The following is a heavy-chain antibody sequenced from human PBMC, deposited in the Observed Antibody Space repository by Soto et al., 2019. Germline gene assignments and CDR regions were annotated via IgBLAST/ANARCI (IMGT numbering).Heavy chain of an antibody. V-gene: IGHV4-39*01. J-gene: IGHJ4*02. CDR2: IYYSGST. CDR1: GGSISSSSYY. Sequence: SETLSLTCTVSGGSISSSSYYWGWIRQPPGKGLEWIGSIYYSGSTYYNPSLKSRVTISVDTSKNQFSLKLNSVTAAETAVYYWARHQGGSDYAGFDYGGQGTLVTVSS. CDR3: ARHQGGSDYAGFDY. D-gene: IGHD1-26*01.